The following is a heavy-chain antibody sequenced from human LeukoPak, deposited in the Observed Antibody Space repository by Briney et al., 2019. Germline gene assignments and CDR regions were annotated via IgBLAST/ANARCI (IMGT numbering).Heavy chain of an antibody. CDR2: IYYSGST. CDR3: ARAILTPSGYVWYFDL. D-gene: IGHD3-3*01. CDR1: GGSISSGGFW. Sequence: SQTLSFTCSVSGGSISSGGFWWSCIRQHPGKGLEWMGYIYYSGSTYYNPSLKSRVTMSVDTSKNQFSLKLSSVTAADTAVYYCARAILTPSGYVWYFDLWGRGTLVTVSS. J-gene: IGHJ2*01. V-gene: IGHV4-31*03.